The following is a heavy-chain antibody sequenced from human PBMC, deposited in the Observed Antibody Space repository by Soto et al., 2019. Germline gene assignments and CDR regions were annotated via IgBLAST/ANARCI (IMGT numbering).Heavy chain of an antibody. D-gene: IGHD4-17*01. Sequence: GASVKVSCKGSGGTFSSYAISWGRQAPGQGLEWMGGIIPIFGTANYAQKFQGRVTITADESTSTAYMELSSLRSEDTAVYYCASGEEPNDAFDIWGQGTMVTVSS. CDR1: GGTFSSYA. J-gene: IGHJ3*02. CDR2: IIPIFGTA. V-gene: IGHV1-69*13. CDR3: ASGEEPNDAFDI.